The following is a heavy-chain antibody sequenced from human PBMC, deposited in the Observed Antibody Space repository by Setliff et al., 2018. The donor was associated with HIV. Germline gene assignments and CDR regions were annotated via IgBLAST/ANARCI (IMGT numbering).Heavy chain of an antibody. D-gene: IGHD1-26*01. Sequence: SLKISCAASGFTFSNAWMNWVRQAPGKGLEWVGRIKSKTDGGTTDYAAPVKGRFTISRDDSKNTLYLQMNSLKTEDTAVYYCTTDLGGSYHGWNYWGQGTLVTVSS. J-gene: IGHJ4*02. CDR1: GFTFSNAW. CDR3: TTDLGGSYHGWNY. CDR2: IKSKTDGGTT. V-gene: IGHV3-15*07.